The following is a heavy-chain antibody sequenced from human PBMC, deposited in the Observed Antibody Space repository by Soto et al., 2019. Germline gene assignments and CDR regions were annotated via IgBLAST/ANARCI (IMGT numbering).Heavy chain of an antibody. CDR2: IYYSGST. D-gene: IGHD3-3*01. Sequence: QVQLQESGPGLVKPSETLSLTCTVSGGSVSSGGYYWSWIRQPPGKGLEWIGYIYYSGSTNYNPSPKSRVTISVDTSKNLFSLKLSSVTAADTAVYYCARDVRFLVRDVPWYFDLWGRGTLLTVSS. V-gene: IGHV4-61*08. CDR3: ARDVRFLVRDVPWYFDL. CDR1: GGSVSSGGYY. J-gene: IGHJ2*01.